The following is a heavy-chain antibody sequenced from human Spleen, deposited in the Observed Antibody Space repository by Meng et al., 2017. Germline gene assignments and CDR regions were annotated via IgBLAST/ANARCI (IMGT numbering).Heavy chain of an antibody. CDR2: INPKSGDT. Sequence: QVRLWQSGAKVKRPGASVKVSCKPSGYNFPDYYIHWVRRAPGQGLEWMGRINPKSGDTHYAQKFQARVTMTGDTSISTAYMELSGLRSDDTAMYYCARDEDISAAGKLFGDYWGQGTLVTVSS. J-gene: IGHJ4*02. D-gene: IGHD6-25*01. V-gene: IGHV1-2*06. CDR1: GYNFPDYY. CDR3: ARDEDISAAGKLFGDY.